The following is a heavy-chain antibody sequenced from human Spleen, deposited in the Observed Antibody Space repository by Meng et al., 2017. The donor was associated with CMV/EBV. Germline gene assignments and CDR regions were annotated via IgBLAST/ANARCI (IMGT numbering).Heavy chain of an antibody. CDR2: INCNSGDT. V-gene: IGHV1-2*06. J-gene: IGHJ6*02. CDR3: VRAPIYCSSTSCSFYYYYGMDV. D-gene: IGHD2-2*01. Sequence: ASVKVSCKASGYTFIDYKIHWVRQAPGQGPEWLGRINCNSGDTNYAQKFQGRITMTRDTSISTAYMEVASLRSDDTAVYYCVRAPIYCSSTSCSFYYYYGMDVWGQGTTVTVSS. CDR1: GYTFIDYK.